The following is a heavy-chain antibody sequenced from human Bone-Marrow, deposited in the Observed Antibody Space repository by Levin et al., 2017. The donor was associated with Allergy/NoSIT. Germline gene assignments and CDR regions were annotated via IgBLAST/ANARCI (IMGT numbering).Heavy chain of an antibody. CDR2: IIPLYGTP. CDR1: GGYFNTHV. J-gene: IGHJ4*01. D-gene: IGHD1-26*01. CDR3: ARGPYSGSYLDH. Sequence: SVKVSCKASGGYFNTHVLNWLRQAPGQGLEWVGGIIPLYGTPNYAHQFQGRVTIIADGSRSRAYMDVSLEFSSLTFEDTALYYCARGPYSGSYLDHWGQGTQVTVSS. V-gene: IGHV1-69*13.